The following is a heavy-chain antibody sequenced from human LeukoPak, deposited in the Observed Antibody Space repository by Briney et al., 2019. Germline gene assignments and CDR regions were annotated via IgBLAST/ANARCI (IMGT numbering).Heavy chain of an antibody. CDR3: ARATTVGSLYFDY. CDR2: ISYDGSNK. Sequence: GKSLRLSCAASGFTFSGYPIHWVRQAPGKGLEWVAVISYDGSNKYYADSMKGRFTISRDNSKNTLYLQMNSLRAEDTAVYYCARATTVGSLYFDYWGQGTLVTVSS. D-gene: IGHD2-15*01. J-gene: IGHJ4*02. V-gene: IGHV3-30-3*01. CDR1: GFTFSGYP.